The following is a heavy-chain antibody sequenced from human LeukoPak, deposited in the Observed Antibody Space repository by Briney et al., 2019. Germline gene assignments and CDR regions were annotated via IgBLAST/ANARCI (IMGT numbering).Heavy chain of an antibody. J-gene: IGHJ1*01. CDR2: IYHSGNT. CDR1: GYSISTSYY. CDR3: ARDLWYCSGGSCLPA. D-gene: IGHD2-15*01. Sequence: PSETLSLTCTVSGYSISTSYYWGWIRQPPGKGLEWIGSIYHSGNTYYNPSLKSRVTISVDTSKNQFSLKLSSVTAADTAVYYCARDLWYCSGGSCLPAWGQGTLVTVSS. V-gene: IGHV4-38-2*02.